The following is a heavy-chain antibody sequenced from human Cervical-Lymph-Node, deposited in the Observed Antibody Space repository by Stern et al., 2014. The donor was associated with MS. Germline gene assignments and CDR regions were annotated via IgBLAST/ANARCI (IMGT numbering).Heavy chain of an antibody. CDR3: ARAFCTGGVCYSFPFYGMDV. Sequence: EVQLGESGGGVVRPGRSLRLSCAASGFTLEDYGMSWVRQAPGKGLVWDAGINWNGGSTVYAGSVQGRFTISRDNAKNSLYLQMNSLRAEDTALYHCARAFCTGGVCYSFPFYGMDVWGQGTTVTVSS. V-gene: IGHV3-20*01. J-gene: IGHJ6*02. CDR2: INWNGGST. D-gene: IGHD2-8*02. CDR1: GFTLEDYG.